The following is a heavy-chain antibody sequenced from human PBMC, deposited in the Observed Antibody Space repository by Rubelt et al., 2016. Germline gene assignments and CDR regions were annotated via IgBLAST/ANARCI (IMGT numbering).Heavy chain of an antibody. CDR1: GFTLSSYW. D-gene: IGHD1-26*01. J-gene: IGHJ4*02. CDR3: ARGLSIVGATGDY. Sequence: GGGLVQPGGSLRLSCVASGFTLSSYWMHWVRQAPGKGLVWIGEINHTGSINYNPSLKSRVSISIDTSKNQFSLKLRSVTAAATAVYYCARGLSIVGATGDYWGQGNLVTVSS. CDR2: INHTGSI. V-gene: IGHV4-34*01.